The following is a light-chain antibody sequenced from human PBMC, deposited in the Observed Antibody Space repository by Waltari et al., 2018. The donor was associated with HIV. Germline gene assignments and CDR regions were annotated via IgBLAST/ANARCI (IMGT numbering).Light chain of an antibody. CDR2: EVS. CDR1: SSAVGGYKY. J-gene: IGLJ2*01. CDR3: SSYAGSNNLVV. V-gene: IGLV2-8*01. Sequence: QSALTQPPSASGSPGQSVTISCTGTSSAVGGYKYVSCYQQHRGKAPKLIIYEVSKRPSGVPGRLSGSKSGNTASLTVAGLQAEDEADYYCSSYAGSNNLVVFGGGTKLTVL.